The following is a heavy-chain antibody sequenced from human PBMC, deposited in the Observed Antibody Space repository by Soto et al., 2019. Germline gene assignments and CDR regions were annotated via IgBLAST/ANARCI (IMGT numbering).Heavy chain of an antibody. CDR2: ISDDGSNK. J-gene: IGHJ4*02. V-gene: IGHV3-30-3*01. CDR3: ARAYEGGYFDY. Sequence: QVQLVESGGGVVQPGRSLRLSCAASGFTFSSYAMHWVRQAPGKGLEWVAVISDDGSNKYYADSVKGRFTISRDNSKNTLYLQMSSRRAEDTAVYYCARAYEGGYFDYWGQGLMVTVSS. CDR1: GFTFSSYA. D-gene: IGHD3-16*01.